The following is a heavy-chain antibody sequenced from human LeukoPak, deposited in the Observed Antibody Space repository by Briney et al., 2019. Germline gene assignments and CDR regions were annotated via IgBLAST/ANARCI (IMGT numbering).Heavy chain of an antibody. J-gene: IGHJ4*02. Sequence: SETLSLTCTVSGGSISSYYWSWIRQPPGKGLEWIGYIYYSGSTNYNPSLESRVTISVDTSKNQFSLKLSSVTAADTAVYYCAREAYRGSYYYGSGSYSGLDYWGQGTLVTVSS. V-gene: IGHV4-59*01. CDR2: IYYSGST. D-gene: IGHD3-10*01. CDR1: GGSISSYY. CDR3: AREAYRGSYYYGSGSYSGLDY.